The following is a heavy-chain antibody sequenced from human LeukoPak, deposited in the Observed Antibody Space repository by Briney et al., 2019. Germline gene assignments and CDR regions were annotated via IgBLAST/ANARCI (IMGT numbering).Heavy chain of an antibody. CDR1: KLTISSYS. Sequence: GGSLRLSCAASKLTISSYSMGWVRQAPWKGLEWVSAITGSGDTTYSSDSVKGRFTISRDNSKNTLYLQMNSLTAEDTALYYCAKDLRGPAAGTWYFDLWGRGTLVTVSS. CDR2: ITGSGDTT. CDR3: AKDLRGPAAGTWYFDL. J-gene: IGHJ2*01. D-gene: IGHD6-13*01. V-gene: IGHV3-23*01.